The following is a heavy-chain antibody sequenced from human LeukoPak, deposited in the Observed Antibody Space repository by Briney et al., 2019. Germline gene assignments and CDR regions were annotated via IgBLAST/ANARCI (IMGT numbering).Heavy chain of an antibody. CDR1: GGSITFGSYY. D-gene: IGHD3-16*02. Sequence: SQTLSLTCTVSGGSITFGSYYWTWIRQPAGKGLEWLGRIYTSGRTYYNPSLRRRATISMDTSINQFSLRLNSVTAADTAVYYCARARVIPASFDDWGQGTLVTVSS. J-gene: IGHJ4*02. CDR3: ARARVIPASFDD. V-gene: IGHV4-61*02. CDR2: IYTSGRT.